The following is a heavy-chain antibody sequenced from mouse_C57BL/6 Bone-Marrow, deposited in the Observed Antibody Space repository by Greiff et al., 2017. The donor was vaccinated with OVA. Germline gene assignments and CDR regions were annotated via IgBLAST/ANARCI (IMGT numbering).Heavy chain of an antibody. CDR1: GYSITSDY. V-gene: IGHV3-8*01. CDR2: ISYSGST. D-gene: IGHD1-1*01. J-gene: IGHJ1*03. CDR3: ASGYYGSSYDWYFDV. Sequence: ESGPGLAKPSQTLSLTCSVTGYSITSDYWNWIRKFPGNKLEYMGYISYSGSTYYNPSLKSRISITRDTSKNQYYLQLNSVTTEDTATYYCASGYYGSSYDWYFDVWGTGTTVTVSS.